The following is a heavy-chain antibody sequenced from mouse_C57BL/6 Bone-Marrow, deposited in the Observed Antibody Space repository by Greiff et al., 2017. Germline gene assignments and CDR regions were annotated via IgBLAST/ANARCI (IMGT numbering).Heavy chain of an antibody. CDR1: GFSFNTYA. Sequence: EVKLVESGGGLVQPKGSLKLSCAASGFSFNTYAMNWVRQAPGKGLEWVARIRSKSNNYATYYADSVKDRFTIYRDDSESMLYLQMNNLKTEDTAMYYCVRGYYGSSYDWYFDVWGTGTTVTVSS. D-gene: IGHD1-1*01. CDR3: VRGYYGSSYDWYFDV. J-gene: IGHJ1*03. CDR2: IRSKSNNYAT. V-gene: IGHV10-1*01.